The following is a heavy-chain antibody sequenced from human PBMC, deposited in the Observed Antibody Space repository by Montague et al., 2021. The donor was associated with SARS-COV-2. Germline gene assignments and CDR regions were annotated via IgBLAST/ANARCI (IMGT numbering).Heavy chain of an antibody. D-gene: IGHD3-3*01. CDR2: IKQDGSEK. J-gene: IGHJ4*02. CDR3: ARSRHYYDFWSGYYDY. CDR1: GLTFSSYW. Sequence: SLRLSCAASGLTFSSYWMSWVRQAPGKGLEWVANIKQDGSEKYYVDSVKGRFTISRDNAKNSLYLQMNSLRAEDTAVYYCARSRHYYDFWSGYYDYWGQGTLVTVSS. V-gene: IGHV3-7*05.